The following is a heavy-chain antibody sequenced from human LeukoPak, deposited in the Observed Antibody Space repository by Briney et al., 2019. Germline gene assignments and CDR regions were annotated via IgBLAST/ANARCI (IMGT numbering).Heavy chain of an antibody. Sequence: SETLSLTCTVSGGSVSDYYWSWIRQSPGKGLEWIGYIYYTETSYNPSLKSRVTISADTSKNQFSLKLTSVTAADTAVYYCARVGDLLPFDCWGQGTLVTVSS. CDR1: GGSVSDYY. V-gene: IGHV4-59*02. D-gene: IGHD3-16*01. CDR2: IYYTET. J-gene: IGHJ4*02. CDR3: ARVGDLLPFDC.